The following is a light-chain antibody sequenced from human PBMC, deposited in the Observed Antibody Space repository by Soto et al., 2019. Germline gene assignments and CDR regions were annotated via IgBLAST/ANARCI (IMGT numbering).Light chain of an antibody. CDR2: AVS. CDR3: ISYTDRQSYL. CDR1: SSDIGSYNH. J-gene: IGLJ1*01. V-gene: IGLV2-14*03. Sequence: QSALTQPASVSGSPGQSITISCSGTSSDIGSYNHVAWYQQFPGKSPKLMIYAVSDRPPGVSDHFSGSKSGITASLTISGLQTEDEADYYCISYTDRQSYLFGTGTKLTVL.